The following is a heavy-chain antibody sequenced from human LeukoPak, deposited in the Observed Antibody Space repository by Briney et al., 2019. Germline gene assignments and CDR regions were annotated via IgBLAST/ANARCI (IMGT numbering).Heavy chain of an antibody. CDR2: INHSGST. D-gene: IGHD2-2*01. J-gene: IGHJ4*02. Sequence: SETLSLTCAVYGGSFSGYYWSWVRQPPGKGLEWIGEINHSGSTNYNPSLKSRVTISVDTSRNQFSLKLSSVTAADTAVYYCARSRREVPAAATFDYWGQGTLVTVSS. CDR1: GGSFSGYY. V-gene: IGHV4-34*01. CDR3: ARSRREVPAAATFDY.